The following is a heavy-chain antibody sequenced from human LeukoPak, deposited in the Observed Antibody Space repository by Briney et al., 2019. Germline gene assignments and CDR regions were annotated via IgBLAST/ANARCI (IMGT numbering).Heavy chain of an antibody. D-gene: IGHD3-22*01. J-gene: IGHJ4*02. Sequence: SETLSLTCTVSGGSLSTYFWTWIRQPAGKGLEWIGRIYASGGTTHTPSLKSRVTMSVDTSKSQFSLKLSSVTAADTAVYYCARAVCDTSGYYIDYWGQGTLVTVSS. CDR1: GGSLSTYF. CDR2: IYASGGT. CDR3: ARAVCDTSGYYIDY. V-gene: IGHV4-4*07.